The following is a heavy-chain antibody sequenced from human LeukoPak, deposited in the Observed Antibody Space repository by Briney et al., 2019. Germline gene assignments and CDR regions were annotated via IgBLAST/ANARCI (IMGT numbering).Heavy chain of an antibody. CDR1: GFTFSSNW. V-gene: IGHV3-7*01. J-gene: IGHJ5*02. Sequence: GSLRLSCAASGFTFSSNWMSWVRQAPGKGLEWVANIKEDGSEKYYVDSVKGRFTISRDNAKNSLSLQMNSLRAEDTAVYYCARAAAAGVDWFDPWGQGTLVTVSS. D-gene: IGHD6-13*01. CDR2: IKEDGSEK. CDR3: ARAAAAGVDWFDP.